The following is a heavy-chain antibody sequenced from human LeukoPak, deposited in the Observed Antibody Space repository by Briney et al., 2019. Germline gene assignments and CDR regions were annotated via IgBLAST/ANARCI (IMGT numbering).Heavy chain of an antibody. D-gene: IGHD3-3*01. CDR1: GFTFSSYL. Sequence: GGSLRLSCAASGFTFSSYLMHWVRQVTGNGLGWVSRINSDGSRTDYADSVRGRFTISRDNAKNTPYLHMNSPRAEDTAVYFCVRDRWIGPDSGGEGTLVTVSS. J-gene: IGHJ4*02. CDR2: INSDGSRT. V-gene: IGHV3-74*01. CDR3: VRDRWIGPDS.